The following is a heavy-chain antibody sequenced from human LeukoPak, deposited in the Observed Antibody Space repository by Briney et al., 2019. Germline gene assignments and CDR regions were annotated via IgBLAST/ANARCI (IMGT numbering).Heavy chain of an antibody. J-gene: IGHJ3*02. CDR3: VRDRAVSPFPPDAFDM. CDR1: GFTFSNYW. D-gene: IGHD4-17*01. Sequence: GGSLRLSCAASGFTFSNYWMHWVRQAPGKGLVWVSRINSDGRSTKYADSVKGRFAISRDNAKNTLYLQMNSLRAEDTAVYYCVRDRAVSPFPPDAFDMWGQGTMVTVAS. V-gene: IGHV3-74*01. CDR2: INSDGRST.